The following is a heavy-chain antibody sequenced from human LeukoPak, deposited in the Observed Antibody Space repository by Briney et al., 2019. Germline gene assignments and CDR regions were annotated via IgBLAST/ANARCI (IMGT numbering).Heavy chain of an antibody. CDR3: AKFGAAYSSGWYP. V-gene: IGHV3-30*18. CDR1: GFTFSSYG. CDR2: ISYDGSNK. Sequence: PGRSLRLSCAASGFTFSSYGMHWVRQAPGKGLEWVAVISYDGSNKYYADSVKGRFTISRDNSKNTLYLHMNSLRVEDAAVYYCAKFGAAYSSGWYPWGQGTLVTVSS. D-gene: IGHD6-19*01. J-gene: IGHJ5*02.